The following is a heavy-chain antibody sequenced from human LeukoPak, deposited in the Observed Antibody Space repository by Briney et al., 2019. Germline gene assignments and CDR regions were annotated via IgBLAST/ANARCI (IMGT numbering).Heavy chain of an antibody. V-gene: IGHV3-53*01. D-gene: IGHD3-10*01. Sequence: GGSLRLSCAASGFTVSSNYMSWVRQAPGKGLEWVSVIYSGGSTYYADSVKGRFTISRDSSKNTLYLQMNSLRAEDTAVYYCAKGSGSYYNIGVWFDPWGQGTLVTVSS. CDR2: IYSGGST. CDR3: AKGSGSYYNIGVWFDP. J-gene: IGHJ5*02. CDR1: GFTVSSNY.